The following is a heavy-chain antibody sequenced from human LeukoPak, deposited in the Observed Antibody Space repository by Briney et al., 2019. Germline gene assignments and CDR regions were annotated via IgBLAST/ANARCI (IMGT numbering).Heavy chain of an antibody. Sequence: GGSLRLSCAASGFTFRNYGMHWVRQAPGKGLEWVTIIYYDGSIKHYADSVRGRFTISRDNSKNTLYLQMNSLRPEDTAIYYCAREGYYGSGSPPSLYFDYWGQGTLVTVSS. V-gene: IGHV3-30*06. CDR1: GFTFRNYG. CDR3: AREGYYGSGSPPSLYFDY. CDR2: IYYDGSIK. J-gene: IGHJ4*02. D-gene: IGHD3-10*01.